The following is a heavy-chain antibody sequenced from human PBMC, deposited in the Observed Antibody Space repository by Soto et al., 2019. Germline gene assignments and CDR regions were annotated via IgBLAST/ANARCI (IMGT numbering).Heavy chain of an antibody. J-gene: IGHJ1*01. CDR2: IKQDGSEK. CDR1: GFTFNNDW. CDR3: ARDRHYGSGKSLQY. Sequence: EVQLVESGGGLVQPGGSLRLSCVGSGFTFNNDWMSWVRQAPGKGLEWVANIKQDGSEKYYVDSVKGRFTISRDNAKNSLSLQMNSLRAEDTAVYYCARDRHYGSGKSLQYWGQGTLVTVSS. D-gene: IGHD3-10*01. V-gene: IGHV3-7*01.